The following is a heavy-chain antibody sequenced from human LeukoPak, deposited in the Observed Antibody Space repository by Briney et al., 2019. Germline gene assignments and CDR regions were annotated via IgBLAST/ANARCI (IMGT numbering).Heavy chain of an antibody. D-gene: IGHD2-2*01. J-gene: IGHJ4*02. V-gene: IGHV4-30-2*01. CDR2: IYHSGST. CDR3: ARDVHCSSTSCTSSGY. CDR1: GGSISSGGYY. Sequence: SETLSLTCTVSGGSISSGGYYWSWIRQPPGKGLEWIGYIYHSGSTYYNPSLKSRVTISVDRSKNQFSLKLSSVTAADTAVYYCARDVHCSSTSCTSSGYWGQGTLVTVSS.